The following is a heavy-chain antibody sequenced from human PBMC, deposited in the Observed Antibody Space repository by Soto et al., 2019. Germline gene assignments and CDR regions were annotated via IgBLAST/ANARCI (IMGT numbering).Heavy chain of an antibody. CDR3: ASAGGGGFNLIFFLDD. Sequence: QVQLVESGGGVVQPGRSLRLSCAASGFSFSSYAMHWVRQAPGKGLEWVASISYGGTNKYYADSVKGRFTISRDNSENTLYLQMNSLRPEDTAVFYCASAGGGGFNLIFFLDDWGLGTLVTVSS. V-gene: IGHV3-30-3*01. D-gene: IGHD3-3*01. CDR2: ISYGGTNK. CDR1: GFSFSSYA. J-gene: IGHJ4*02.